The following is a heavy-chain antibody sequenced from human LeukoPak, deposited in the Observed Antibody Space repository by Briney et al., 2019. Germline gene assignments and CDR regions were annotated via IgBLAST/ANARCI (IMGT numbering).Heavy chain of an antibody. Sequence: SGGPLRLSCAASGFTFDDYAMHWVRQAPGKGLEWVSGISWNSGSIGYADSVKGRFTISRDNSKNTLYLQMNSLRAEDTAVYYCAKDCSSTSCYPGGYWGQGTLVTVSS. CDR1: GFTFDDYA. J-gene: IGHJ4*02. CDR2: ISWNSGSI. CDR3: AKDCSSTSCYPGGY. V-gene: IGHV3-9*01. D-gene: IGHD2-2*01.